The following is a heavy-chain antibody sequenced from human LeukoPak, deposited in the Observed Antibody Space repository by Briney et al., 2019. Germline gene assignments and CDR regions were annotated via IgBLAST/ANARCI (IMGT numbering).Heavy chain of an antibody. V-gene: IGHV4-30-2*01. CDR3: ARDDGSYLDY. J-gene: IGHJ4*02. D-gene: IGHD1-26*01. CDR1: GGSISSGGYY. CDR2: IYHSGST. Sequence: PSETVSLTCTVSGGSISSGGYYWSWIRQPPGKGLEWIGYIYHSGSTYYNPSLKSRVTISVDRSKNQFSLKLSSVTAADTAVYYCARDDGSYLDYWGQGTLVTVSS.